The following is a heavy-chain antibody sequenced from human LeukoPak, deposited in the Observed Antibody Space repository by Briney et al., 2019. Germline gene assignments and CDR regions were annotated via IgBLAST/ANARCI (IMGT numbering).Heavy chain of an antibody. CDR1: GGSISSYY. CDR2: IYYSGST. D-gene: IGHD4-17*01. V-gene: IGHV4-59*01. J-gene: IGHJ4*02. CDR3: ARAVPRYGGYDY. Sequence: PSETLSLTCTVSGGSISSYYWSWIRQPPGKGLEWIGYIYYSGSTNYNPSLKSRVTISVDTSKNQFSLKLSSVTAADTAVYYCARAVPRYGGYDYWGQGTLATVSS.